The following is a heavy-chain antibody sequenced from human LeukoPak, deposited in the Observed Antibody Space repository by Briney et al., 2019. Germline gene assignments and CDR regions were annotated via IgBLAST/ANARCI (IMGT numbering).Heavy chain of an antibody. Sequence: ASVKVSCKASGYTFTSYYMHWVRQAPGQGLEWMGIINPSGGSTSYAQKFQGRVTMTRDMSTSTVYMELSSLRSEDTAVDYCARSVYGETAFDIWGQGTMVTVSS. CDR1: GYTFTSYY. J-gene: IGHJ3*02. CDR3: ARSVYGETAFDI. CDR2: INPSGGST. V-gene: IGHV1-46*01. D-gene: IGHD1-14*01.